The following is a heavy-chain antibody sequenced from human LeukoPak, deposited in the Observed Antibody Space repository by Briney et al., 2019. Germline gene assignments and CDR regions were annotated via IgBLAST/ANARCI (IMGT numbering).Heavy chain of an antibody. D-gene: IGHD3-22*01. Sequence: ASVKVSCKASGYTFTSYGISWVRQAPGQGLEWMGWISAYNGNTNYAQKFQGRVTMTRDTSTSTVYMELSSLRSEDTAVYYCARDGSYYYDSSGYYYPGGYWGQGTLVTVSS. V-gene: IGHV1-18*01. J-gene: IGHJ4*02. CDR2: ISAYNGNT. CDR3: ARDGSYYYDSSGYYYPGGY. CDR1: GYTFTSYG.